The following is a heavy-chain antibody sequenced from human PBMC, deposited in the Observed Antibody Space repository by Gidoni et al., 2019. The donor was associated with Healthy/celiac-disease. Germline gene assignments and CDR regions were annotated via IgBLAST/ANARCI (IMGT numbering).Heavy chain of an antibody. V-gene: IGHV3-48*03. CDR3: AGPNYDFWSGYSGEGYYYGMDV. Sequence: EVQLVESGGGLVQPGGSLRLSCAASGFTFSSYEMNWVRQAPGKGLEWVSYISSSGSTIYYADSVKGRFTISRDNAKNSLYLQMNSLRAEDTAVYYCAGPNYDFWSGYSGEGYYYGMDVWGQGTTVTVSS. D-gene: IGHD3-3*01. CDR2: ISSSGSTI. J-gene: IGHJ6*02. CDR1: GFTFSSYE.